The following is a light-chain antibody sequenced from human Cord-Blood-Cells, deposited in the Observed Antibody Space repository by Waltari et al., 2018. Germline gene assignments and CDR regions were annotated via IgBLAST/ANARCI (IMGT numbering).Light chain of an antibody. CDR2: EGS. CDR3: CSYAGSRV. Sequence: QSALTQPASVSGSPGPSTPTSGTGTSSDVVRYNLVSWYQQHPSKAPKLMISEGSKQPSGVSNRFSGSKSGNTASLTISGLQAEDEADYYCCSYAGSRVFGGGTKLTVL. CDR1: SSDVVRYNL. J-gene: IGLJ3*02. V-gene: IGLV2-23*01.